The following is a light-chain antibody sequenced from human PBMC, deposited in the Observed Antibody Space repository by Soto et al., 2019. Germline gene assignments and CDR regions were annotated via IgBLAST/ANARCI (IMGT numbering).Light chain of an antibody. J-gene: IGKJ2*01. CDR1: QSISNN. CDR2: VAS. CDR3: QQYNNWPLT. V-gene: IGKV3-15*01. Sequence: EIVMTQSPATLSVSPGERATLSCRASQSISNNLAWYHQKPGQTPRLLIYVASTRATGIPARFSGSASGTEFTLTISSLQSEDFAVYYCQQYNNWPLTFGQGTKLQIK.